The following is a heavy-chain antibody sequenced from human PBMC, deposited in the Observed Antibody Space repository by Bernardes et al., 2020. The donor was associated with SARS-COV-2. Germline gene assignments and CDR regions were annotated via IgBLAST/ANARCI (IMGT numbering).Heavy chain of an antibody. Sequence: GESLNISCKGSGDTFSNWIAWVRQMPGKGLEWMGIIFPGDSDTRYSPSFQGQVIISADKSTGTAYLQWRSLKASDTAIYYCATTHISVFGGVITPNWFDSWGQGTLVTVSS. D-gene: IGHD3-16*02. CDR1: GDTFSNW. CDR2: IFPGDSDT. CDR3: ATTHISVFGGVITPNWFDS. V-gene: IGHV5-51*01. J-gene: IGHJ5*01.